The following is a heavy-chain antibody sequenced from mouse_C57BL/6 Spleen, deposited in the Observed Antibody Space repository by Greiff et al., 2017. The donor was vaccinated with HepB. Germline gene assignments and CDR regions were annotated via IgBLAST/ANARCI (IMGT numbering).Heavy chain of an antibody. V-gene: IGHV1-64*01. J-gene: IGHJ4*01. CDR3: ARLFYWAMDY. CDR2: IHPNSGST. Sequence: QVQLKQPGAELVKPGASVKLSCKASGYTFTSYWMHWVKQRPGQGLEWIGMIHPNSGSTNYNEKFKSKATLTVDKSSSTAYMQLSSLTSEDSAVYYCARLFYWAMDYWGQGTSVTVSS. CDR1: GYTFTSYW. D-gene: IGHD2-1*01.